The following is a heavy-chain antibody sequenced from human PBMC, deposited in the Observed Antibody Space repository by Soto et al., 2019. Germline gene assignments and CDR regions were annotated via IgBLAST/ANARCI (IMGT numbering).Heavy chain of an antibody. CDR3: AKDREEFLMWVLPEGH. CDR1: GFTFGNYG. CDR2: ISFDGSNR. Sequence: QVQLVESGGGVVQPGRSLRLTCAASGFTFGNYGMHWVRQAPGKGLEWVTFISFDGSNRRYAGSVEGRFTISRDNYKNTVSMQMNSLTTDDTAVYYCAKDREEFLMWVLPEGHLGQGTLVTVS. J-gene: IGHJ4*02. V-gene: IGHV3-30*18. D-gene: IGHD3-10*01.